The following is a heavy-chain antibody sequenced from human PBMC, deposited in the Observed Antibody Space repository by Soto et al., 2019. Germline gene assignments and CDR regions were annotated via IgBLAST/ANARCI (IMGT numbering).Heavy chain of an antibody. CDR1: GGSFSGYY. V-gene: IGHV4-34*01. CDR2: INHSGST. D-gene: IGHD6-13*01. CDR3: ARRRGIAAAGTVARFDP. J-gene: IGHJ5*02. Sequence: QVQLQQWGAGLLKPSETLSLTCAVYGGSFSGYYWSWIRQPPGKGLEWIGEINHSGSTNYNPSLKSRVTISVDTAKNQFSLKLSSVTAADTAVYYCARRRGIAAAGTVARFDPWGQGTLVTVSS.